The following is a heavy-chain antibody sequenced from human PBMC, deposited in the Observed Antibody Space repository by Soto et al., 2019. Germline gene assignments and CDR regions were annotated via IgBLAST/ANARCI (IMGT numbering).Heavy chain of an antibody. CDR2: ISGSGDST. Sequence: PGGSLRLSCAASGFTFSDYYMSWIRQAPGKGLEWVSVISGSGDSTYYADSVKGRFTISRDNSKSTLYLQMNSLRAEDTAVYYCAKRAYGSDFDYWGQGTLVTVSS. CDR3: AKRAYGSDFDY. V-gene: IGHV3-23*01. J-gene: IGHJ4*02. CDR1: GFTFSDYY. D-gene: IGHD3-10*01.